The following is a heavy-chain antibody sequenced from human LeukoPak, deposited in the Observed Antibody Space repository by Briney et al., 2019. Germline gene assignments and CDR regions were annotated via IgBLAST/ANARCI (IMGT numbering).Heavy chain of an antibody. CDR1: GFSLSTSEVG. Sequence: SGPTLVKPTQPLTLTCTFSGFSLSTSEVGVGWIRQPPGKALEWLTFIYWNDIKRYSPSLESRLTITKDTSKNQVVLTMTNMDPVDTATYYCAHRLYGGTIDYWGQGTLVTVSS. J-gene: IGHJ4*02. V-gene: IGHV2-5*01. D-gene: IGHD4-23*01. CDR3: AHRLYGGTIDY. CDR2: IYWNDIK.